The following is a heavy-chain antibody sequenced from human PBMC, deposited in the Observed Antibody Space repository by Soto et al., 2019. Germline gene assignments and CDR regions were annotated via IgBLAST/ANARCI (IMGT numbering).Heavy chain of an antibody. V-gene: IGHV4-39*07. D-gene: IGHD6-25*01. J-gene: IGHJ4*02. CDR1: GGCVKRRGDD. Sequence: PSGSLALGCAVSGGCVKRRGDDGGWIREPRGKGLEWIGSMFYGGRTYYNPSLKSRVTVSVDTSRNQFSLNFYSMTAADTGIYYCVRANLRSGWTFAHWGQGTAVPVSS. CDR2: MFYGGRT. CDR3: VRANLRSGWTFAH.